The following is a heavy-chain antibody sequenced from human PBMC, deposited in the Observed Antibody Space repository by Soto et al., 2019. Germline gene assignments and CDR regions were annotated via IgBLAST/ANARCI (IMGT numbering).Heavy chain of an antibody. CDR1: GASISSGGYS. CDR2: IYYIRTY. V-gene: IGHV4-31*03. CDR3: ARVLGDDLSDRSYGYFDL. Sequence: QVQLQESGPGLVKPSQTLSLTCTVSGASISSGGYSWGWLRQQPGQGLEWIGYIYYIRTYYYNPSLESRITLSLDTSKSHFSLSLTSVTAADTAVYYCARVLGDDLSDRSYGYFDLWGRGTLVTVSS. J-gene: IGHJ2*01. D-gene: IGHD3-16*02.